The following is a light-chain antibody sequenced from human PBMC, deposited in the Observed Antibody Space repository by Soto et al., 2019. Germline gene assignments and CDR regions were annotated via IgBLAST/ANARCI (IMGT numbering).Light chain of an antibody. CDR2: EVT. V-gene: IGLV2-18*02. CDR1: SSDVGNYNR. J-gene: IGLJ1*01. CDR3: TSYSSSSTYV. Sequence: QSALTQPPSVSGSPGQSVTISCTGTSSDVGNYNRVSWYQQSPGTAPKLIVYEVTNRPSGVPDRFSGSKSGNTASLTISGGQAEDEADYYCTSYSSSSTYVFGTGTKLTVL.